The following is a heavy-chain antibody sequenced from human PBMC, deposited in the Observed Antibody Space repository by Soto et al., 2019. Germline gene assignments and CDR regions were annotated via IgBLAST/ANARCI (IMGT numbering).Heavy chain of an antibody. V-gene: IGHV3-30*18. J-gene: IGHJ4*02. CDR3: AKEGQLNGDGLSEVYFDY. Sequence: GGSLRLSCAASGFTFSSYGMHWVRQAPGKGLEWVAVISYDGSNKYYADSVKGRFTISRDNSKNTLYLQMNSLRAEDTAVYYCAKEGQLNGDGLSEVYFDYWGQGTLVTVSS. CDR1: GFTFSSYG. D-gene: IGHD4-17*01. CDR2: ISYDGSNK.